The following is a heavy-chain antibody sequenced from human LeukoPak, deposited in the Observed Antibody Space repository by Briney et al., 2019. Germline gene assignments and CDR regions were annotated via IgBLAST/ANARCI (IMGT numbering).Heavy chain of an antibody. J-gene: IGHJ6*02. CDR3: ARTPTPPALARWYYYGMDV. D-gene: IGHD6-6*01. Sequence: SETLSLTCTVSGGSISSSSYYWGWIRQPPGKGLEWIGSIYYSGSTYYNPSLKSRVTISVDTSKNQFSLKLSSVTAADTAVYYCARTPTPPALARWYYYGMDVWGQGTTVTVSS. CDR1: GGSISSSSYY. V-gene: IGHV4-39*07. CDR2: IYYSGST.